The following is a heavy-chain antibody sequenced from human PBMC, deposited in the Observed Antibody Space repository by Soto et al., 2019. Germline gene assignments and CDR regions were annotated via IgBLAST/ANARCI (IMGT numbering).Heavy chain of an antibody. Sequence: SETLSLTCTVSGVSFTTYSWSWIRQPAGRGLEWIGRIHSSGSSDYNPSFKSRVTIPVATSKNQVSLKIRSVTTVHRPVYICARDVPCSGGNCHEYYFDYWGQGALVTVSS. CDR3: ARDVPCSGGNCHEYYFDY. V-gene: IGHV4-4*07. CDR1: GVSFTTYS. CDR2: IHSSGSS. J-gene: IGHJ4*02. D-gene: IGHD2-15*01.